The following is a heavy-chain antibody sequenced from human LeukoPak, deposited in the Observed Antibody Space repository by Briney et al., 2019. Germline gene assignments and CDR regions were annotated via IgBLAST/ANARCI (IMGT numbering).Heavy chain of an antibody. J-gene: IGHJ3*02. D-gene: IGHD3-22*01. V-gene: IGHV1-8*01. Sequence: ASVKVSCKASGYTLTSYDFNWLRQATGQGPEWMGWMNPNSGATGYAQKFQGRVTMTRDMSMSTAYMELSRLRSVDTAVYYCAGEDNSSGYRPFDIWGQGTMVTVPS. CDR2: MNPNSGAT. CDR3: AGEDNSSGYRPFDI. CDR1: GYTLTSYD.